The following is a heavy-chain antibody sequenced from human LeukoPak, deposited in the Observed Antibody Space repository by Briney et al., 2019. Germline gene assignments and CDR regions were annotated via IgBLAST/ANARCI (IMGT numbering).Heavy chain of an antibody. CDR2: INSKTGGT. CDR3: ARDPTGDMPAFDL. V-gene: IGHV1-2*02. Sequence: ASVKVSCKASGYTFTSYYMHWVRQAPGQGLEWLGWINSKTGGTNFAQKFAARVFLTRDTSISTAYLDLRRLTSDDTAVYYCARDPTGDMPAFDLWGQGTMLTVSS. CDR1: GYTFTSYY. D-gene: IGHD7-27*01. J-gene: IGHJ3*01.